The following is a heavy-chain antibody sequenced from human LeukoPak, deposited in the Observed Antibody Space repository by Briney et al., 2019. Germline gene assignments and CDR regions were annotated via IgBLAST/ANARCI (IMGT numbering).Heavy chain of an antibody. Sequence: PPGGSLRLSCAASGFTFSSYAMSWVRQAPGKGLEWVSAISGSGGSTYYADSVKGRFTISRDNSKNTLYLQMNSLRAEDTAVYYCAKILGYCSGGSCERAVAGTFDFDYWGQGTLVTVSS. CDR2: ISGSGGST. CDR3: AKILGYCSGGSCERAVAGTFDFDY. CDR1: GFTFSSYA. D-gene: IGHD2-15*01. V-gene: IGHV3-23*01. J-gene: IGHJ4*02.